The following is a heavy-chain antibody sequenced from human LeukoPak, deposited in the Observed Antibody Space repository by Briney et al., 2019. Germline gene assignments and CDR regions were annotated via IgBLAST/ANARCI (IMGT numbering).Heavy chain of an antibody. V-gene: IGHV3-21*01. Sequence: GGSLRLSCAASGFTFSSYSMIWVRQAPGKGLEWVSSISSSSSYIYYADSVKGRFTISRDNAKNSLYLQMNSLRAEDTAVYYCARDSRLGGYFDYWGQGTLVTVSS. CDR1: GFTFSSYS. D-gene: IGHD3-16*01. J-gene: IGHJ4*02. CDR2: ISSSSSYI. CDR3: ARDSRLGGYFDY.